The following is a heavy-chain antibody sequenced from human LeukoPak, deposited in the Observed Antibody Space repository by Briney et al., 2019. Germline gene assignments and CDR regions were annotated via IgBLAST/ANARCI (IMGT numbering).Heavy chain of an antibody. V-gene: IGHV3-30*18. D-gene: IGHD2-2*01. Sequence: GGSLRLSCAASGFTFSSYEMNWDRQAPGKGLEWVAVISYDGTIRNYADSVKGRFTISRDNSKNTLYLQMNSLTAEDTALYYCAKGGCSSTTCYLANPWGQGTLVTVSS. J-gene: IGHJ5*02. CDR1: GFTFSSYE. CDR3: AKGGCSSTTCYLANP. CDR2: ISYDGTIR.